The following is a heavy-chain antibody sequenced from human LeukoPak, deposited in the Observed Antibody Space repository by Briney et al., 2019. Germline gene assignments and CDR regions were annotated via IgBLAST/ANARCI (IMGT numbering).Heavy chain of an antibody. V-gene: IGHV4-34*01. Sequence: PSETLSLTCAVYGGSFSGYYWSWIRQPPGKGLEWIGEINHSGSTNYNPSLKSRVTISVDTSKNQFSLKLSSVTAADTAVYYCARGPSYYDFWSGHPFMDVWGKGTTVTVSS. D-gene: IGHD3-3*01. J-gene: IGHJ6*03. CDR2: INHSGST. CDR3: ARGPSYYDFWSGHPFMDV. CDR1: GGSFSGYY.